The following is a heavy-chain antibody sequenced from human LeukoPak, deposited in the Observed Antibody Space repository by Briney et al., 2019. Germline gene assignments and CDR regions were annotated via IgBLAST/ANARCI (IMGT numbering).Heavy chain of an antibody. CDR3: VRDNSPGWCGP. Sequence: GGSLRLSCAASGFTFSSHWMHWVRQGPEKGLEWVSRVKTDGSRTDYADSVKGRFTIARDNAKKTLYLQMNGLRVEDRVVYYCVRDNSPGWCGPWGGGTLVPVSS. J-gene: IGHJ5*02. CDR2: VKTDGSRT. D-gene: IGHD4-11*01. V-gene: IGHV3-74*01. CDR1: GFTFSSHW.